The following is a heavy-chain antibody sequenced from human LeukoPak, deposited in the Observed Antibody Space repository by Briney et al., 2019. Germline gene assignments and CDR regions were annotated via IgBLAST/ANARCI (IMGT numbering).Heavy chain of an antibody. CDR2: FSFNVHS. V-gene: IGHV4-61*01. D-gene: IGHD6-13*01. J-gene: IGHJ5*02. CDR1: GGSVSSSYYY. Sequence: SETLSLTCTVSGGSVSSSYYYWSGIRQPPGKGLEWVGFFSFNVHSDYNPSLKSRVTISVDTSKNQFSLRLSSVTAADTAIYYCARVPAAGTGPVSWGQRAIVTVSS. CDR3: ARVPAAGTGPVS.